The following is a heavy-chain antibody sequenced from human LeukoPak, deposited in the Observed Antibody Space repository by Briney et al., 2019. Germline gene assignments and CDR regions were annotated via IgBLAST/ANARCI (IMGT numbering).Heavy chain of an antibody. CDR2: ISGSSTHI. CDR3: AKGSGAYPDNFDS. D-gene: IGHD3-3*01. Sequence: EGSLRLSCAASGFTFSDYSMNWVRQAPGKGLEWVSSISGSSTHIYYADSVRGRFTISRDNSKKTLDLEMSSLRGEDTAVYYCAKGSGAYPDNFDSWGQGTLVTVSS. CDR1: GFTFSDYS. V-gene: IGHV3-21*04. J-gene: IGHJ4*02.